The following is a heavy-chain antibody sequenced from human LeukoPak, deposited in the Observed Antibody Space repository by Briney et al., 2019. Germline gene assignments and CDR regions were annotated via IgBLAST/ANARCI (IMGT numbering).Heavy chain of an antibody. D-gene: IGHD3-9*01. CDR3: ANLLTGDDY. J-gene: IGHJ4*02. CDR1: GFTFNDYY. Sequence: GGSLRLSCAASGFTFNDYYMSWIRQAPGKGLEWLSYINIGGTNTHYADSVKGRFTISRDNSKNTLYLQMNSLRAEDTAVYYCANLLTGDDYWGQGTLVTVSS. CDR2: INIGGTNT. V-gene: IGHV3-11*03.